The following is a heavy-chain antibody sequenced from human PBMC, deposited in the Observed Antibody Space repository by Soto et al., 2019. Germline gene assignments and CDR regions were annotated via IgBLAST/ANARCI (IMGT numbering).Heavy chain of an antibody. CDR3: ARDQFSRGYSYEYGMDV. CDR2: ISSSSSTI. D-gene: IGHD5-18*01. Sequence: PGGSLRLSCAASGFTFSSYSMNWVRQAPGKGLEWVSYISSSSSTIYYADSVKGRFTISRDNAKNSLYLQMNSLRDEDTAVYYCARDQFSRGYSYEYGMDVWGQGTTVTVSS. J-gene: IGHJ6*02. CDR1: GFTFSSYS. V-gene: IGHV3-48*02.